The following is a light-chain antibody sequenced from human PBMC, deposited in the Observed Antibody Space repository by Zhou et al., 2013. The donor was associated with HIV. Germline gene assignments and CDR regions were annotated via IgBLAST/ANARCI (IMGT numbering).Light chain of an antibody. CDR1: QSLNSAY. CDR3: HQYNNWPPGGT. Sequence: VLTQSPGTLSLSPGERATLSCRASQSLNSAYLAWFQQRPGQAPRLLIYGASTRATGIPARFSGSGSGTDFTLTISSLQSEDVAVYYCHQYNNWPPGGTFGRGTKVEIK. CDR2: GAS. J-gene: IGKJ1*01. V-gene: IGKV3-15*01.